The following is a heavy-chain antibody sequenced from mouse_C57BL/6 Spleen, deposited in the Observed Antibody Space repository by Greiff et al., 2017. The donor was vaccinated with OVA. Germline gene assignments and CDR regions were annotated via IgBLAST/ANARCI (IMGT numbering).Heavy chain of an antibody. J-gene: IGHJ2*01. CDR2: INPNNGGT. V-gene: IGHV1-26*01. D-gene: IGHD4-1*02. Sequence: EVQLQQSGPELVKPGASVKLSCKASGYTFTDYYMNWVKQSHGKSLEWIGDINPNNGGTSYNQKFKGKATLTVDKSSSTAYMELRSLTSEDSAVYYCASTPTGPYFDYWGQGTTLTVSS. CDR3: ASTPTGPYFDY. CDR1: GYTFTDYY.